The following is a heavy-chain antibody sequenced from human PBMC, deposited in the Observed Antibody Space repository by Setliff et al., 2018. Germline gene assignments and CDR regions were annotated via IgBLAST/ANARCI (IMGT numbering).Heavy chain of an antibody. CDR2: MNIDNGKT. CDR1: GYSFRLYA. D-gene: IGHD2-21*01. Sequence: ASVKVSCKASGYSFRLYAIHWLRQAPGQRFEWMGWMNIDNGKTEFSQDFQDRVTFTRDTSADIAYMDLSGLRSDDMAVYYCARGYCDGIGCPAPLCYFGSWGQGTLVTVSS. CDR3: ARGYCDGIGCPAPLCYFGS. V-gene: IGHV1-3*03. J-gene: IGHJ4*02.